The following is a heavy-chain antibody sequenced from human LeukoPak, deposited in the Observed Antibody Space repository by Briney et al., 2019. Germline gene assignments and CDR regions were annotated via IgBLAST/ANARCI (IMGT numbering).Heavy chain of an antibody. CDR1: GGSISSYY. CDR2: IYYSGST. D-gene: IGHD3-16*01. CDR3: ARDIMTTARGGFDY. J-gene: IGHJ4*02. V-gene: IGHV4-59*01. Sequence: SETLSLTCTVSGGSISSYYWSWIRQPPGKGLEWIGYIYYSGSTNYNPSLKSRVTISVDTSKNQFSLKLSSVTAADTAVYYCARDIMTTARGGFDYWGQGTLVTVSS.